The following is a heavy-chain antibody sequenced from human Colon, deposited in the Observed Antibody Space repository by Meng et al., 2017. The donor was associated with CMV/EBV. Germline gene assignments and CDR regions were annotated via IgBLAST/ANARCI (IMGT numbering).Heavy chain of an antibody. Sequence: LRLSLEASGFILSSYMMNWVRQAPGKGLEWVSSISATSADIYYADSVRGRFTITRDNAKNSLYLEMNSLTAEDTAVYYCTRDYYTNRWGQGTLVTVSS. CDR1: GFILSSYM. J-gene: IGHJ4*02. V-gene: IGHV3-21*01. CDR2: ISATSADI. D-gene: IGHD2-8*01. CDR3: TRDYYTNR.